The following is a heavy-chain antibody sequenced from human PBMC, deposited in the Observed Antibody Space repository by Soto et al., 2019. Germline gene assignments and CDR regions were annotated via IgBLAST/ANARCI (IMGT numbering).Heavy chain of an antibody. D-gene: IGHD3-3*01. V-gene: IGHV1-18*01. Sequence: QVQLVQSGAEVKKPGASVKVSCKASGYTFTSYGISWVRQAPGQGLEWMGWISAYNGNTNYAQKLQGRVTMTTDTSTSTAYMERRSLRSDDTAVYYCARVKPRHDFWSGYYGYNWFDPWGQGTLVTVSS. CDR1: GYTFTSYG. J-gene: IGHJ5*02. CDR3: ARVKPRHDFWSGYYGYNWFDP. CDR2: ISAYNGNT.